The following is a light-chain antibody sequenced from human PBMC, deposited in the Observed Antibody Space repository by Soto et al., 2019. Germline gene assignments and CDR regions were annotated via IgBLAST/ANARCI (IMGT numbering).Light chain of an antibody. J-gene: IGLJ2*01. Sequence: QSALTQPPSVSGSPGQSVTISCTGTSSDVGTYNRVSWYQQPPGTAPKLMIYEVKIRPSGVPDRFSGSKSGNTASLTISGLQAENEANYYSPSITRRATGVFGGGTKRT. CDR2: EVK. V-gene: IGLV2-18*02. CDR3: PSITRRATGV. CDR1: SSDVGTYNR.